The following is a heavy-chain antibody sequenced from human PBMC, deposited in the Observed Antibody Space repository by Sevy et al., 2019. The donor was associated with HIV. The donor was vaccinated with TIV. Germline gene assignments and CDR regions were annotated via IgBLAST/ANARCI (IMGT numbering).Heavy chain of an antibody. CDR2: IYSGGST. Sequence: GGSLRLSCAASTFSVTDNYMSWVRQAPGKGLEWVSTIYSGGSTVYADYVKGRFTISRDNSKNTLYLQMNSLIAEDTAVYYCARDRYYDASGYYYYYYGLDVWGQGTTVTVSS. V-gene: IGHV3-66*01. CDR1: TFSVTDNY. D-gene: IGHD3-22*01. CDR3: ARDRYYDASGYYYYYYGLDV. J-gene: IGHJ6*02.